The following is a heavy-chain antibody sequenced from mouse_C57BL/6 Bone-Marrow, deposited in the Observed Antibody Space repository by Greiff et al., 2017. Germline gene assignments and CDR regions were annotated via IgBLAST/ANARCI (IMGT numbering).Heavy chain of an antibody. CDR2: SRNKANDYTT. D-gene: IGHD1-1*01. V-gene: IGHV7-1*01. J-gene: IGHJ1*03. Sequence: EVKVVESGGGLVQSGRSLRLSCATSGFTFSDFYMEWVRQAPGKGLEWIAASRNKANDYTTEYSASVKGRFIVSRDTSQSILYLQMNALRAEYTAIYYCARDLSYYGSSYWYFDVWGTGTTVTVSS. CDR1: GFTFSDFY. CDR3: ARDLSYYGSSYWYFDV.